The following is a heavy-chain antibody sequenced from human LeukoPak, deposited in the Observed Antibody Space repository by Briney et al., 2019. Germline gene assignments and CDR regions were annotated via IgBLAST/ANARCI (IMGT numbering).Heavy chain of an antibody. D-gene: IGHD1-26*01. CDR1: GYTFTSYY. J-gene: IGHJ4*02. CDR3: ARALVGATSSMDY. Sequence: ASVKVSCKASGYTFTSYYMHWVRQAPGQGLEWMGIINPSGGSTSYAQKFQGRVTMTRDMSTGTVYMELSNLRSEDTAVYYCARALVGATSSMDYWGQGTLVTVSS. CDR2: INPSGGST. V-gene: IGHV1-46*01.